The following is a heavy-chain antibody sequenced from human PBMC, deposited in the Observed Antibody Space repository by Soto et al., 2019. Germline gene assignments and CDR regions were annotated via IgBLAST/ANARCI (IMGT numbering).Heavy chain of an antibody. CDR1: GASISGFY. D-gene: IGHD1-1*01. Sequence: SETLSLTCTVSGASISGFYWSWIRKSAGKGLEWIGRIYATGTTDYNPSIKSRVMMSVDTARMQFSLKLRSVTAADTAVYYCVRDGTKTLRDWFDPWGEGISVTVSS. V-gene: IGHV4-4*07. CDR3: VRDGTKTLRDWFDP. J-gene: IGHJ5*02. CDR2: IYATGTT.